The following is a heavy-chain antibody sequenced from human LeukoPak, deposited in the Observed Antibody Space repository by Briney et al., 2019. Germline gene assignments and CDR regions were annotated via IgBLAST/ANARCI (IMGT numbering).Heavy chain of an antibody. CDR1: GGSISSYY. CDR2: INHSGSN. CDR3: ARDIVRGEDAFDI. Sequence: SETLSLTCTVSGGSISSYYWGWIRQSPGKGLEWIGIINHSGSNSYNPSLKSRVTISVDTSKSQFSLKLTSVTAADTAVYFCARDIVRGEDAFDIWGQGTMVTVSS. V-gene: IGHV4-38-2*02. D-gene: IGHD3-10*01. J-gene: IGHJ3*02.